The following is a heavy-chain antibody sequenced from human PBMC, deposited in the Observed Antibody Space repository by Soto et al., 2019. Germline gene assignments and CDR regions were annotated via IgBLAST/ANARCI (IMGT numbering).Heavy chain of an antibody. Sequence: ESGGGLVQPGGSLRLSCAASGFTVSINYMTWVRQAPGKGLEWVSVIYSGGSAYYADSVKGRFTISRHNSKNTLYLQMNSLRAEDTAVYYCASGSSSGRHYWGQGPLVTVSS. D-gene: IGHD6-19*01. CDR1: GFTVSINY. CDR3: ASGSSSGRHY. CDR2: IYSGGSA. V-gene: IGHV3-53*04. J-gene: IGHJ4*02.